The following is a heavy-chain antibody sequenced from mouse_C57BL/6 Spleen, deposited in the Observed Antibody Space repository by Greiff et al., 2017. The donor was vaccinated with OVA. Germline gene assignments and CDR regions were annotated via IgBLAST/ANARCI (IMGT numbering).Heavy chain of an antibody. CDR2: ISNLAYSI. V-gene: IGHV5-15*01. D-gene: IGHD4-1*01. Sequence: EVQLVESGGGLVQPGGSLKLSCAASGFTFSDYGMAWVRQAPRKGPEWVAFISNLAYSIYYADTVTGRFTISRENATNTLYLEMGSLRSEDTAMYYCARSWDDWYFDVWGTGTTVTVSS. CDR1: GFTFSDYG. CDR3: ARSWDDWYFDV. J-gene: IGHJ1*03.